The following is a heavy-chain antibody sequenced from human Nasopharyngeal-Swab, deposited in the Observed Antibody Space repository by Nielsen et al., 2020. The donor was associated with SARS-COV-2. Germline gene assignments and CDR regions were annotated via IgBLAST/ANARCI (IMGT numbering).Heavy chain of an antibody. Sequence: LSLTCAASGFTFSSYAMHWVRQAPGKGLEWVAVISYDGSNKYYADSVKGRFTISRDNSKNTLYLQMNSLRAEDTAVYYCARTYSGSYRGYFDYWGQGTLVTVSS. V-gene: IGHV3-30-3*01. J-gene: IGHJ4*02. CDR2: ISYDGSNK. D-gene: IGHD1-26*01. CDR3: ARTYSGSYRGYFDY. CDR1: GFTFSSYA.